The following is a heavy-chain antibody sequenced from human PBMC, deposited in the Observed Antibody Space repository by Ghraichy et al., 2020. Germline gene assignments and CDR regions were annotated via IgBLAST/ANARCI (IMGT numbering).Heavy chain of an antibody. CDR1: GGSFSGYY. J-gene: IGHJ5*02. Sequence: SETLSLTCAVYGGSFSGYYWSWIRQPPGKGLEWIGEINHSGSTNYNPSLKSRVTISVDTSKNQFSLKLSSVTAADTAVYYCARKRNYYGSGSSPYNWFDPWGQGTLVTVSS. CDR2: INHSGST. D-gene: IGHD3-10*01. V-gene: IGHV4-34*01. CDR3: ARKRNYYGSGSSPYNWFDP.